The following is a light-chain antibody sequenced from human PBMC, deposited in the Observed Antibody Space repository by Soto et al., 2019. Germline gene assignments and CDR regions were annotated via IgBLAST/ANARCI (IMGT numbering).Light chain of an antibody. Sequence: EIVLTQSPGTLSLSPGERATLSCRASQSVSNNYVAWYQQRLGQAPRLLIYGASSRATGIPDRFSGSGSGTDFTLTISRLEPEEFAVYYCQQYGSSPPRTFGQGTKLEIK. V-gene: IGKV3-20*01. CDR3: QQYGSSPPRT. J-gene: IGKJ2*01. CDR2: GAS. CDR1: QSVSNNY.